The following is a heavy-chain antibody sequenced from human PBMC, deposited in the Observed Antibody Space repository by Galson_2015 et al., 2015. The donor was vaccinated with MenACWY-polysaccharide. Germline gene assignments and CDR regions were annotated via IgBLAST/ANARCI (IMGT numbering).Heavy chain of an antibody. D-gene: IGHD3-10*02. CDR3: ARGPSYYVWSHTDYSSSYMDV. CDR1: GYTFANSD. J-gene: IGHJ6*03. CDR2: VNPDKDTT. V-gene: IGHV1-8*01. Sequence: SVKVSCKASGYTFANSDINWVRQASGQGLEWMGWVNPDKDTTGYAQKFQGRVTMTRDTSTNTAYMELTRLRSEDTAVYYCARGPSYYVWSHTDYSSSYMDVWGKGTTVTVSS.